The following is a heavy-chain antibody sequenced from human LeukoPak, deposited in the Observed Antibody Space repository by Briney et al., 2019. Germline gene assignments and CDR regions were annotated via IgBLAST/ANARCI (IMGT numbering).Heavy chain of an antibody. D-gene: IGHD5-24*01. V-gene: IGHV3-23*01. Sequence: GGSLRLSCVGAGFTFSSYGMGWVRQAPGKGLEWVSGISGTGGFTYEADAVKGRFNISRDNSKNTLFLEMKSLKVDDTAIYYCAKGVRRWLQSAGLKFYYYMDVWGKGTTVTISS. CDR2: ISGTGGFT. CDR3: AKGVRRWLQSAGLKFYYYMDV. J-gene: IGHJ6*03. CDR1: GFTFSSYG.